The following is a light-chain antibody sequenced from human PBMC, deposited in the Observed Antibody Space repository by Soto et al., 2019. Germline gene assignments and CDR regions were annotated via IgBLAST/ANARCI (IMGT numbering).Light chain of an antibody. CDR3: SSFTSTSTYV. CDR1: SSDVGAYNR. J-gene: IGLJ1*01. Sequence: QSALTQPPSVSGSPGQSVAISCSGTSSDVGAYNRVSWYQQPPGTAPKLMIYDVINRPSGVPDLFSGSKSGNTASLTISGLQAEDEADYYCSSFTSTSTYVFGTGTKLTVL. CDR2: DVI. V-gene: IGLV2-18*02.